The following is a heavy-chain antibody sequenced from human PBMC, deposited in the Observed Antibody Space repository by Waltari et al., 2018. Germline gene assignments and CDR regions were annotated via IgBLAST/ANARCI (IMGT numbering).Heavy chain of an antibody. V-gene: IGHV1-2*02. D-gene: IGHD3-3*01. CDR1: GYTFTGYY. CDR2: INPNSGGT. CDR3: ASSITIFGVVPNGWFDP. Sequence: QVQLVQSGAEVKKPGASVKVSCKASGYTFTGYYMHWVRQAPGQGLEWMGWINPNSGGTNYAQKVQGRVTMTRDTSISTAYMELSRLRSDDTAVYYCASSITIFGVVPNGWFDPWGQGTLVTVSS. J-gene: IGHJ5*02.